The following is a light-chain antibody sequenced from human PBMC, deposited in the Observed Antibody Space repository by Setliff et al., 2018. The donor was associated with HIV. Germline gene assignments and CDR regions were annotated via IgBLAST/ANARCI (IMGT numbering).Light chain of an antibody. V-gene: IGLV2-23*02. CDR1: RSDVEGYNL. CDR2: EVT. CDR3: CSYAGRTTFYV. Sequence: QFVLTQPASVSGSPGQSITISCTETRSDVEGYNLVSWYQQHPDKAPKLMIYEVTKRPSGVSNRFSGSKSGNTASLTISGLQAEDEADYYCCSYAGRTTFYVFGTGTKVTVL. J-gene: IGLJ1*01.